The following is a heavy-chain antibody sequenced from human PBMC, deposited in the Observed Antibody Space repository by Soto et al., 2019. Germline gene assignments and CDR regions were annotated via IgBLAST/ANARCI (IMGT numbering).Heavy chain of an antibody. CDR3: ARDLYSSSWYNWFDP. CDR2: IKQDGSEK. CDR1: GFTFSSYW. Sequence: EVQLVESGGGLVQPGGSLRLSCAASGFTFSSYWMTWVRQAPGKGLEWVANIKQDGSEKYYVDSVKGRFTISRDNAKNSVYLQMKSLRAEDTAVYYCARDLYSSSWYNWFDPWGQGTLVTVSS. D-gene: IGHD6-13*01. V-gene: IGHV3-7*05. J-gene: IGHJ5*02.